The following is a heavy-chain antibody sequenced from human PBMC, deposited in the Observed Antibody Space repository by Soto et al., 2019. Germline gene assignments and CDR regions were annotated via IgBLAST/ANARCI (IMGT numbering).Heavy chain of an antibody. CDR1: GGTFSSYA. CDR3: ARSHGTTSNLLSLNWIDP. D-gene: IGHD4-17*01. J-gene: IGHJ5*02. V-gene: IGHV1-69*13. CDR2: IIPIFGTA. Sequence: GASVKVSCKASGGTFSSYAISWVRQAPGQGLEWMGGIIPIFGTANYAQKFQGRVTITADESTSTAYMELSSLRSEDTAVYYCARSHGTTSNLLSLNWIDPWGQGTLVTVSS.